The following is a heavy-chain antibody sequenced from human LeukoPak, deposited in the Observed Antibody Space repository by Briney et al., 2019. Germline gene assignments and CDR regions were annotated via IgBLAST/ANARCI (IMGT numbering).Heavy chain of an antibody. J-gene: IGHJ4*02. CDR1: GGSISSSSYY. CDR3: ARHYFMQQLVPLFDY. CDR2: IYYSGNT. D-gene: IGHD6-13*01. Sequence: PSVTLSLTCTVSGGSISSSSYYWGWIRQPPGKGLEWIGSIYYSGNTYYNPSLKSRVTISVDTSKNHFSLKLRSVTAADTAVYYCARHYFMQQLVPLFDYWGQGTLVTVSS. V-gene: IGHV4-39*01.